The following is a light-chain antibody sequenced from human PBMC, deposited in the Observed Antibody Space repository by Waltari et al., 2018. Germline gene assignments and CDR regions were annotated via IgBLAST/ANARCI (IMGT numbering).Light chain of an antibody. Sequence: EIILTQSPGTLSLSPGERATLSCRASQSVSSTYVGWYQQKSGQAPRLVIYGGSSRATGIPDRFSGSASGTDFTLTISRLEPEDVAVYFCQVYGDLRDTFGQGTQLEIK. CDR1: QSVSSTY. CDR3: QVYGDLRDT. CDR2: GGS. J-gene: IGKJ2*01. V-gene: IGKV3-20*01.